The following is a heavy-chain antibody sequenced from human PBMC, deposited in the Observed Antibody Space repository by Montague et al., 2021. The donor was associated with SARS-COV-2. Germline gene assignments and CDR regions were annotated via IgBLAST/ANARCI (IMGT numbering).Heavy chain of an antibody. J-gene: IGHJ1*01. Sequence: CAISGDSVSSNSAGWNWIRQSPSRGLEWLGRTYYRSKWHKDFAVSVKSRITINPDTSKNQFSLQLNSVTPEDTAVYYCAREDCSSTSCYPTYFQHWGQGTLVTVSS. CDR1: GDSVSSNSAG. V-gene: IGHV6-1*01. D-gene: IGHD2-2*01. CDR2: TYYRSKWHK. CDR3: AREDCSSTSCYPTYFQH.